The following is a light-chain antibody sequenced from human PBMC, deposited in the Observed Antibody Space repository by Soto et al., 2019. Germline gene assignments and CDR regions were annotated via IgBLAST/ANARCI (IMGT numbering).Light chain of an antibody. J-gene: IGKJ4*01. CDR2: AAS. V-gene: IGKV1-9*01. CDR3: QQLWTYPLT. CDR1: QSISSW. Sequence: GDRVTITCRASQSISSWLAWYQQKPGKAPKLLISAASTLHSGVPSRFSGSGSDTDFTLTISNLQPEDFATYYCQQLWTYPLTFGGGTKVEIK.